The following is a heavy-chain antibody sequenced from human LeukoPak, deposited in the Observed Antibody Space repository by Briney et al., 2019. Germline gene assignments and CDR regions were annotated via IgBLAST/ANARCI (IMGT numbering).Heavy chain of an antibody. D-gene: IGHD2-15*01. CDR3: ARGYCSGGNCYHFDY. CDR1: GFTVSSNY. J-gene: IGHJ4*02. V-gene: IGHV3-53*01. Sequence: GGSLRLSCAASGFTVSSNYMSWVRQAPGKGLEWVSVIYSGGTTYYAGSVKGRFTLSRDSSKNTLYLQMNSLRAEDTAVYYCARGYCSGGNCYHFDYWGQGALVTVSS. CDR2: IYSGGTT.